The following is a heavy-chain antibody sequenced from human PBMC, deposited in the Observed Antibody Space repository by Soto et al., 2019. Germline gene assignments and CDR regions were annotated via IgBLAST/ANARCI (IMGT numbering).Heavy chain of an antibody. CDR2: VSGSGGST. D-gene: IGHD2-21*01. J-gene: IGHJ6*02. V-gene: IGHV3-23*01. CDR3: ARSLIPLSDYYYGMDV. CDR1: GFTFSSYA. Sequence: LGGSLGLSCAASGFTFSSYAMSWVRQAPGKGLEWVSAVSGSGGSTYYADSVKGRFTISRDNSKNTLYLQMNSLRAEDTAVYYSARSLIPLSDYYYGMDVWGPGTTVTVS.